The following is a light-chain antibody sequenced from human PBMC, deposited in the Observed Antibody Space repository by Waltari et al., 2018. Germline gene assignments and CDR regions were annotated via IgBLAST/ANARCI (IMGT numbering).Light chain of an antibody. CDR3: SSYGGTNNFVL. V-gene: IGLV2-8*01. CDR1: SSDVGAYNF. CDR2: EVT. Sequence: QSALTQPPSASGSPGQSITISCTGTSSDVGAYNFVSWYQQYPGRAPKVLIYEVTQRPSGVPGRFSGSKSGNTASLTVSGLQAEDEADYYCSSYGGTNNFVLFGGGTKLTVL. J-gene: IGLJ2*01.